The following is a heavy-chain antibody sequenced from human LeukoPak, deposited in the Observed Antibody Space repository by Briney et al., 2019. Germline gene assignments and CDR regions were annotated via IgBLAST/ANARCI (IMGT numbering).Heavy chain of an antibody. Sequence: GGSLRLSCAASGFTFNNYVMSWVRQAPGKGLEWVSTISGSGGDIYYAESVKGRFTISRDTSNNTLYLQMNSLRAEDTAFYYCAIQLGLQFDYWGQGTLVTVSS. J-gene: IGHJ4*02. V-gene: IGHV3-23*01. D-gene: IGHD4-11*01. CDR1: GFTFNNYV. CDR2: ISGSGGDI. CDR3: AIQLGLQFDY.